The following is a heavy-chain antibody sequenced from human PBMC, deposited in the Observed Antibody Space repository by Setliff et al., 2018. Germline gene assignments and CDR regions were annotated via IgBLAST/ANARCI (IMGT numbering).Heavy chain of an antibody. J-gene: IGHJ3*02. CDR1: GGSLSSGSQY. CDR3: ATRTYYDSNGYYYAIAGPFDI. V-gene: IGHV4-39*01. Sequence: SETLSLTCSVLGGSLSSGSQYWAWIRQPPGKGLEWIGNINYSGSTYYSPSLKRRVTISVDTSKNQFSLKLSSVTAADTAVYYCATRTYYDSNGYYYAIAGPFDIWGQGTMVTVSS. CDR2: INYSGST. D-gene: IGHD3-22*01.